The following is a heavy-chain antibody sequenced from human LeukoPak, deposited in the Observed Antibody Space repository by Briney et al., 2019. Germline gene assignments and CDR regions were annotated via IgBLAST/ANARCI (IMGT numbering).Heavy chain of an antibody. Sequence: ASVKVSCKASGGTFSSYAISWVRQAPGQGLEWMGGIIPIFGTANYAQKFRGRVTITADESTSTAYMELSSLRSEDTAVYYCARDPHCSSTSCYRYGMDVWGKGTTVTVSS. CDR1: GGTFSSYA. D-gene: IGHD2-2*01. CDR3: ARDPHCSSTSCYRYGMDV. J-gene: IGHJ6*04. V-gene: IGHV1-69*13. CDR2: IIPIFGTA.